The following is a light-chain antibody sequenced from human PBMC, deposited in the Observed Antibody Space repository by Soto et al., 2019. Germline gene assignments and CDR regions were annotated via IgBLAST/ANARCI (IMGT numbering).Light chain of an antibody. J-gene: IGKJ4*01. CDR2: GAS. Sequence: EIVLTQSPGTLSWSPGERATLSCRASQCVSSSDLAWYQQKPGQAPRLLIYGASSRATGIPDRFSGSGSGTDFTLTISRLEPEDFAVYYCQQYGSSPPLTFGGGTKLEI. CDR1: QCVSSSD. V-gene: IGKV3-20*01. CDR3: QQYGSSPPLT.